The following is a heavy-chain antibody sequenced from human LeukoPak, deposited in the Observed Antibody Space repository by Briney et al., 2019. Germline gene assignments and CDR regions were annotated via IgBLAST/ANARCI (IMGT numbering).Heavy chain of an antibody. V-gene: IGHV3-7*05. D-gene: IGHD2-15*01. Sequence: GGFLRLSCAASGFTFSSYWMSWVRQAPGKGLEWVANIKQDGSEKYYVDSVKGRFTISRDNAKNSLYLQMNSLRAEDTAVYYCARDCSGGSCYLGGMDVWGQGTTVTVSS. CDR1: GFTFSSYW. CDR2: IKQDGSEK. CDR3: ARDCSGGSCYLGGMDV. J-gene: IGHJ6*02.